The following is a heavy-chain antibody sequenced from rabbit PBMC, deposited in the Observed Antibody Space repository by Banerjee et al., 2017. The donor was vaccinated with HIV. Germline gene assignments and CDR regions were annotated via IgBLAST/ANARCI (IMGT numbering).Heavy chain of an antibody. CDR3: ARDLTGVIGWNLNL. J-gene: IGHJ4*01. V-gene: IGHV1S45*01. CDR2: IFGGSSGDT. Sequence: QEQLKETGGGLVQPGGSLTLSCKASGFDFSSYYMSWVRQAPGKGLEWIACIFGGSSGDTHYASWAKGRFTISKTSSTTVTLQMTSLTAADTATYFCARDLTGVIGWNLNLWGPGTLVTVS. D-gene: IGHD1-1*01. CDR1: GFDFSSYYM.